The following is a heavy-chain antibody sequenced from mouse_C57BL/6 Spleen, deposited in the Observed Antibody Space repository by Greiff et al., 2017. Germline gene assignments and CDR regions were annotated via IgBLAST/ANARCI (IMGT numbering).Heavy chain of an antibody. Sequence: QVQLQQPGAELVKPGASVKMSCKASGYTFTSYWITWLKQRPGQGLEWIVDIYPGGGSTNYNEKFKSQSTLTVDTSYSTAYMQLSSLTSEDCAVYCCASHETVVAFAYWGQGTTLTVSA. D-gene: IGHD1-1*01. CDR3: ASHETVVAFAY. CDR1: GYTFTSYW. CDR2: IYPGGGST. V-gene: IGHV1-55*01. J-gene: IGHJ2*01.